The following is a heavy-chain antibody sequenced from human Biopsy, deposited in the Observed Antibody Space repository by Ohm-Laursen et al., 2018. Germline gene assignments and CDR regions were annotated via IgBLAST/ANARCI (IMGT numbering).Heavy chain of an antibody. V-gene: IGHV3-7*04. Sequence: SLRLSCSASGFTFNNYGMQWVRQAPGKGLEWVAIIREHGNEEFYVDSVKGRFTISGDNARNSVYLQMNSLRAEDTAIYYCARGNGPSAWGQGTLVTVSS. J-gene: IGHJ5*02. D-gene: IGHD4-11*01. CDR3: ARGNGPSA. CDR2: IREHGNEE. CDR1: GFTFNNYG.